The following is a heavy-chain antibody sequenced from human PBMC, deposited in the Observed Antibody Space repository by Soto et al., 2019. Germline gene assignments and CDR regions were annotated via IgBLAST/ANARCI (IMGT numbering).Heavy chain of an antibody. CDR1: GFTFTSDS. CDR2: ISSHGRDI. CDR3: ARGAALAGKLDL. D-gene: IGHD6-19*01. V-gene: IGHV3-21*06. Sequence: GALRLSCEASGFTFTSDSMTWVRQAPGKGLEWVSSISSHGRDIFYADSVKGRFTISRDNAKDSLHLQMNSLTGEDSAVYYCARGAALAGKLDLWGQGTLVTVSS. J-gene: IGHJ4*02.